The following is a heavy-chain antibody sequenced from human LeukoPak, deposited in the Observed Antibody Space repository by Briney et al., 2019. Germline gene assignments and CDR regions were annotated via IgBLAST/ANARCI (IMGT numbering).Heavy chain of an antibody. V-gene: IGHV4-34*01. CDR2: INHSGGT. Sequence: SETLSLTCAAYGGSFSGYYWSWIRQPPGKGLEWIGEINHSGGTNYNPSLKSRVTISVDTSKNQFSLKLSSVTAADTAVYYCARVQLWVYYYMDVWGKGTTVTVSS. D-gene: IGHD5-18*01. CDR1: GGSFSGYY. J-gene: IGHJ6*03. CDR3: ARVQLWVYYYMDV.